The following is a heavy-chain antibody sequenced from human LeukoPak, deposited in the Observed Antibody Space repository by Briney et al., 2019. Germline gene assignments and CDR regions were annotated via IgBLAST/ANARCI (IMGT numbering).Heavy chain of an antibody. D-gene: IGHD6-13*01. CDR3: ARDPGYSSSWYSPKYYYGMDV. V-gene: IGHV3-66*01. CDR1: GFTVSSNY. CDR2: IYGGGST. Sequence: GGSLRLSCAASGFTVSSNYMSWVRQAPGKGLEWVSVIYGGGSTYYADSVKGRFTISRDNSKNTLYLQMNSLRAEDTAVYYCARDPGYSSSWYSPKYYYGMDVWGQGTTVTVSS. J-gene: IGHJ6*02.